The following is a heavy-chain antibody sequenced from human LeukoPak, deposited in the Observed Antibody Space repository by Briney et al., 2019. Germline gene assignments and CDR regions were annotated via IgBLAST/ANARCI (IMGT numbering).Heavy chain of an antibody. J-gene: IGHJ4*02. CDR1: GGSINSYY. D-gene: IGHD3-22*01. CDR2: IYNSASF. CDR3: ARGPYSSGYYASDY. V-gene: IGHV4-4*07. Sequence: SETLSLTCTVSGGSINSYYWSWLRQPAGKGLEWIGRIYNSASFNYNISLMSRVTMSIDTSKNQFSLRLSTVTAADTAVYYCARGPYSSGYYASDYWGQGILVTVSS.